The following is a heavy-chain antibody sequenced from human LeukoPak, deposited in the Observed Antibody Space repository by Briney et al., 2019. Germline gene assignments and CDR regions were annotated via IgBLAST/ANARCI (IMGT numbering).Heavy chain of an antibody. CDR2: IKQDGSEK. Sequence: GGSLRLSCAASGFMFTNYWMTWVRQAPGKGLEWVANIKQDGSEKHYMDSVKGRFTISRDNAENSLYLQMNSLRADDTAVYYCARDSSNWGFDYWGQGTLVTVSS. CDR3: ARDSSNWGFDY. J-gene: IGHJ4*02. CDR1: GFMFTNYW. V-gene: IGHV3-7*01. D-gene: IGHD7-27*01.